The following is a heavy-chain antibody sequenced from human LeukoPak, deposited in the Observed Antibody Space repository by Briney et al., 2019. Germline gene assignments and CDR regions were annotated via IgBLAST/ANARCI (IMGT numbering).Heavy chain of an antibody. V-gene: IGHV4-39*07. Sequence: SETLSLTCTVSGGSISSSSYYWGWIRQPPGKGLEWIGSIYYSGSTYYNPSLKSRVTISVDTSKNQFSLKLSSVTAADSAVYYCANPSRYGDYVWEENWGQGTLVTVSS. CDR1: GGSISSSSYY. J-gene: IGHJ4*02. CDR2: IYYSGST. D-gene: IGHD4-17*01. CDR3: ANPSRYGDYVWEEN.